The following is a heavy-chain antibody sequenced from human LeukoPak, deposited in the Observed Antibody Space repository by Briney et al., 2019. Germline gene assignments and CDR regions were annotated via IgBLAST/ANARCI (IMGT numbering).Heavy chain of an antibody. J-gene: IGHJ5*02. Sequence: SETPSLTCAVYGGSFSGYYWSWIRQPPGKGLEWIGEINHSGSTNYNPSLKSRVTISVDTSKNQFSLKLSSVTAADTAVYYCARGSITMVRGVIIRSRWFDPWGQGTLVTVSS. CDR2: INHSGST. CDR3: ARGSITMVRGVIIRSRWFDP. V-gene: IGHV4-34*01. D-gene: IGHD3-10*01. CDR1: GGSFSGYY.